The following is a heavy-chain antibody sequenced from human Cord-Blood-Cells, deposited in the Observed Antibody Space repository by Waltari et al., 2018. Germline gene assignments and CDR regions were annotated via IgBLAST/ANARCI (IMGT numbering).Heavy chain of an antibody. D-gene: IGHD2-15*01. CDR2: IYHSGST. CDR1: GGSISSSNW. Sequence: QVQLQESGPGLVKPSGTLSLTCAVSGGSISSSNWWSWVRQPPGKGLEWIGEIYHSGSTNYNPSLKSRVTISVDKSKNQFSLKLSSVTAADTAVYYCARARGLYCSGGSCYGWYFDLWGHGTLVTVSS. V-gene: IGHV4-4*02. J-gene: IGHJ2*01. CDR3: ARARGLYCSGGSCYGWYFDL.